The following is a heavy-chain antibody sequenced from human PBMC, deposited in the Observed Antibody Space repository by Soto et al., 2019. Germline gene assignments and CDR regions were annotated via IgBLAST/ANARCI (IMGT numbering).Heavy chain of an antibody. CDR3: ARGSVGVTGALSVVDY. CDR1: GFTFSLYP. J-gene: IGHJ4*02. Sequence: GGSLRLSCAASGFTFSLYPMHWVRQAPGKGLECVAFIGYDGINKYYTDNVKGRFTISRDSSKNSLYMQMNRLRAEDTAVYFCARGSVGVTGALSVVDYWGQGTLVTVSS. D-gene: IGHD1-26*01. V-gene: IGHV3-30*04. CDR2: IGYDGINK.